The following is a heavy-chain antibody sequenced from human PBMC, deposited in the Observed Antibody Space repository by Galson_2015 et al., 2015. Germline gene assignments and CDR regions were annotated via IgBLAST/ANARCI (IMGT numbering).Heavy chain of an antibody. CDR2: ISSSSSTI. Sequence: SLRLSCAASGFTFSSYSMNWVRQAPGKGLEWVSYISSSSSTIYYADSVKGRFTISRDNAKNSLYLQMNSLRDEDTAVYYCARAYYGISQGLNYYYYYGMDVWGQGTTVTVSS. CDR1: GFTFSSYS. CDR3: ARAYYGISQGLNYYYYYGMDV. J-gene: IGHJ6*02. D-gene: IGHD3-3*01. V-gene: IGHV3-48*02.